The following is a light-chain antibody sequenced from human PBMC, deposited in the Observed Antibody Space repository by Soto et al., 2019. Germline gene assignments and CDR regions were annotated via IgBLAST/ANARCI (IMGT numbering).Light chain of an antibody. Sequence: EILFTQSPGTLSLSPGERATLSCRASQSVSSSYLAWYQQKTGQAPRLLIYGASSRDTGIPDRFSGSGSGTDFTLTISSLEPEDFAVYYCQQYGSSPRTFGQGTKVDIK. CDR1: QSVSSSY. CDR3: QQYGSSPRT. V-gene: IGKV3-20*01. J-gene: IGKJ1*01. CDR2: GAS.